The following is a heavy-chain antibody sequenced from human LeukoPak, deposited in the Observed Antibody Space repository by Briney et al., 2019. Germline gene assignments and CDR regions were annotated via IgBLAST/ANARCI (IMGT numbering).Heavy chain of an antibody. J-gene: IGHJ4*02. D-gene: IGHD3-3*01. CDR2: IYYSGST. CDR3: ARQRFLEWLPFDY. Sequence: SETLSLTCTVSGGSISSYYWSWIRQPPGKGLEWIGYIYYSGSTNYNPSLKSRVTISVDTSKNQFSLKLSSVTAADTAVYYCARQRFLEWLPFDYWGQGTLVTVSS. CDR1: GGSISSYY. V-gene: IGHV4-59*01.